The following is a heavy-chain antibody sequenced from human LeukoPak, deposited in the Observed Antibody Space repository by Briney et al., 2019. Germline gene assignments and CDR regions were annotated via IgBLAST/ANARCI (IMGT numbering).Heavy chain of an antibody. V-gene: IGHV3-33*01. J-gene: IGHJ4*02. CDR1: GFSFSSYG. CDR2: IWYDGSNK. Sequence: PGRSLRLSCAASGFSFSSYGMHWVRQAPGKGLEWVAVIWYDGSNKYYADSVKGRFTISRDNSKNTLYLQMNSLRAEDTAVYYCARDTQGYCSGGSCYGRGFDYWGQGTLVTVSS. D-gene: IGHD2-15*01. CDR3: ARDTQGYCSGGSCYGRGFDY.